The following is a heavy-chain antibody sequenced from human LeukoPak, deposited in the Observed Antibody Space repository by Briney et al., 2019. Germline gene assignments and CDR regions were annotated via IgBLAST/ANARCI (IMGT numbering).Heavy chain of an antibody. J-gene: IGHJ4*02. D-gene: IGHD3/OR15-3a*01. CDR2: ISFDGSNK. Sequence: GGSLRLSCAASGFTFSNYGMHWVRQAPGKGLEWVAVISFDGSNKYYADSVKGRFTISRDNSKNTLYLQMNSLRAEDTAVYYCAKAHLLDWLLPFDYWGQGTLVTVSS. CDR1: GFTFSNYG. V-gene: IGHV3-30*18. CDR3: AKAHLLDWLLPFDY.